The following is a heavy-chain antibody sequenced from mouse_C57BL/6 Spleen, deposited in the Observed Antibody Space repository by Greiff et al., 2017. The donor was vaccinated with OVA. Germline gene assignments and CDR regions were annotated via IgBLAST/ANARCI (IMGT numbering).Heavy chain of an antibody. Sequence: QVQLKQSGAELVKPGASVKLSCKASGYTFTEYTIHWVKQRSGQGLEWIGWFYPGSGSIRYNEKFKDKATLTADKSSSTVYMELSRLTSEDSAVYFCARHEVPIYYYGSSGFDYWGQGTTLTVSS. V-gene: IGHV1-62-2*01. J-gene: IGHJ2*01. CDR3: ARHEVPIYYYGSSGFDY. D-gene: IGHD1-1*01. CDR1: GYTFTEYT. CDR2: FYPGSGSI.